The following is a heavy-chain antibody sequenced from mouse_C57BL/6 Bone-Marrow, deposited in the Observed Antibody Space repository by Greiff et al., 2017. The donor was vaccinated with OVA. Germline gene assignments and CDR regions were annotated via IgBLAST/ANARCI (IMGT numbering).Heavy chain of an antibody. V-gene: IGHV1-81*01. CDR2: IYPRSGHT. D-gene: IGHD1-1*01. CDR1: GYTFTSYG. CDR3: ARWGYYGSSIDY. Sequence: VQLQESGAELARPGASVKLSCKASGYTFTSYGLSWVKQRTGQGLEWIGEIYPRSGHTYYNEKFKGKATLNADKSSSTAYMALRSLTSEDSAVYFCARWGYYGSSIDYWGQGTTLTVSS. J-gene: IGHJ2*01.